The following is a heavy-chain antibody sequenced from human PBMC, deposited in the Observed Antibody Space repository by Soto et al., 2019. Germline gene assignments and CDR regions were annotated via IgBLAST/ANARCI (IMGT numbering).Heavy chain of an antibody. CDR1: GFTLSSYG. J-gene: IGHJ4*02. Sequence: QVQLVESGGGVVQPGRSLRLSCAVSGFTLSSYGIHWVRQAPGKGLEWVALMSYDGNKKYYADSVKGRFTISRDNSKNTLYLQMDSLRADDTAMYYCAKGLSVIQEWIIDGHWGQGTQVTVSS. CDR2: MSYDGNKK. V-gene: IGHV3-30*18. CDR3: AKGLSVIQEWIIDGH. D-gene: IGHD5-18*01.